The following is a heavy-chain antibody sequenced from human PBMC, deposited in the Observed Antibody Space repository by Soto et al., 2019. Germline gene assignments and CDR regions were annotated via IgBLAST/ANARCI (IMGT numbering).Heavy chain of an antibody. CDR3: AHSGNTNGGAFDM. D-gene: IGHD2-8*01. CDR1: WFSLSTSGVG. J-gene: IGHJ3*02. CDR2: VYWDDDK. Sequence: QITLKESGPTLVKPTETLTLTCTFSWFSLSTSGVGLGWIRQPPGKALEWLALVYWDDDKRYGPSLKRRLTITKDTSKNQVVLTMTNVDSVDTATYYCAHSGNTNGGAFDMWGQGTMVTVSS. V-gene: IGHV2-5*05.